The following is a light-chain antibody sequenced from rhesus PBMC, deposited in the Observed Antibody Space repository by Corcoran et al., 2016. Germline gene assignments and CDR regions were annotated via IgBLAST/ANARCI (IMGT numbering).Light chain of an antibody. V-gene: IGKV3-24*04. Sequence: EIVMTQSPATLALSPGERATVSCRASQSVSSYFAWYQQNPGQSPRLLIYGASNRATGIPDRFSGSVSGKEFTLTISSLEPEDVGVYFCLQSSNWPLTFGPGTKLDIK. CDR3: LQSSNWPLT. J-gene: IGKJ3*01. CDR2: GAS. CDR1: QSVSSY.